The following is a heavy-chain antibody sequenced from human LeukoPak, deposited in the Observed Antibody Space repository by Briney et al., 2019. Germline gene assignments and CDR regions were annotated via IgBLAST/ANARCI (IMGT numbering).Heavy chain of an antibody. CDR2: INPSGGST. CDR1: GYTFTSYY. Sequence: ASVKVSCKASGYTFTSYYMHWVRQAPGQGLEWMGIINPSGGSTSYAQKFQGRVTMTRDTSTSTVYMELSSLRSEDTAVYYCARVGSEAPPYSSGWSWGYYYYYGMDVWGQGTTVTVSS. V-gene: IGHV1-46*01. J-gene: IGHJ6*02. D-gene: IGHD6-19*01. CDR3: ARVGSEAPPYSSGWSWGYYYYYGMDV.